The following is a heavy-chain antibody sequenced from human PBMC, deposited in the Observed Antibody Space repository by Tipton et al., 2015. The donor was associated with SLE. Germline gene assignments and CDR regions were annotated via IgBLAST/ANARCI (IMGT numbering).Heavy chain of an antibody. CDR2: IYYSGST. V-gene: IGHV4-59*01. J-gene: IGHJ3*02. Sequence: TLSLTCTVSGGSISSYYWSWIRQPPGKGLEWIGYIYYSGSTNYNPSLKSRVTISVDTSKNQFPLKLSSVTAADTAVYYCARGALPAGAFDIWGQGTMVTVSS. CDR3: ARGALPAGAFDI. CDR1: GGSISSYY. D-gene: IGHD2-2*01.